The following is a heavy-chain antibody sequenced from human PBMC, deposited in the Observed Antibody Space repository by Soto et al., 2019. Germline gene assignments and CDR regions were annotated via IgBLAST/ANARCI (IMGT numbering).Heavy chain of an antibody. D-gene: IGHD3-22*01. CDR2: ISYDGSNK. CDR3: ASYVSGYYYGPFDY. J-gene: IGHJ4*02. V-gene: IGHV3-30-3*01. CDR1: GFTFSSYA. Sequence: GGSLRLSCAASGFTFSSYAMHWVRQAPGKGLEWVAVISYDGSNKYYADSVKGRFTISRDNSKNTLYLQMNSLRAEDTAVYYCASYVSGYYYGPFDYWGQGTLVTAPQ.